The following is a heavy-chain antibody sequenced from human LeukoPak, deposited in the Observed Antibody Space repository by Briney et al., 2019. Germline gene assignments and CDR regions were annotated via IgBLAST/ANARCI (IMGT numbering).Heavy chain of an antibody. Sequence: ASVKVSCKASGYTFTSFGISWVRQAPGQGLEWMGWISAYSRITKYTQKFQGRVTMTTDTSTSTAYMELRSLRSDDTAVYYCARDLCTSNNCYGAFDYWGQGTLITVSS. CDR1: GYTFTSFG. V-gene: IGHV1-18*01. CDR2: ISAYSRIT. D-gene: IGHD2-2*01. CDR3: ARDLCTSNNCYGAFDY. J-gene: IGHJ4*02.